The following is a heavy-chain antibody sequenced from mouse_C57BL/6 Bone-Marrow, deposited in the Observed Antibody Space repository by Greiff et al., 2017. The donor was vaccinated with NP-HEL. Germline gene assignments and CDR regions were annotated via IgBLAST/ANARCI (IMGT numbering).Heavy chain of an antibody. CDR1: GYSITSGYY. J-gene: IGHJ2*01. Sequence: DVKLVESGPGLVKPSQSLSLTCSVTGYSITSGYYWNWIRQLPGNKLEWMGYISYDGSNNYNPSLKNRISITRDTSKNQFFLKLNSVTTEDTATYYCARRITTVVVPHCFDYWGKGTTLTVSS. V-gene: IGHV3-6*01. CDR2: ISYDGSN. CDR3: ARRITTVVVPHCFDY. D-gene: IGHD1-1*01.